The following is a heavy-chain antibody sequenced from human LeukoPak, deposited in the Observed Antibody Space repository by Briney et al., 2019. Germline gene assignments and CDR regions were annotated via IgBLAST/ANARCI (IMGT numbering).Heavy chain of an antibody. Sequence: SETLSLTCTVSGGSVSNGNYYWAWIRQPPGKGPEWIGSIYYTGNTYYNPSLKSRVTMSVDTSKNQFSLKLSSVTAADTAVYYCARVVVRGVIIYPDYWGQGTLVTVSS. CDR1: GGSVSNGNYY. D-gene: IGHD3-10*01. J-gene: IGHJ4*02. CDR3: ARVVVRGVIIYPDY. CDR2: IYYTGNT. V-gene: IGHV4-39*01.